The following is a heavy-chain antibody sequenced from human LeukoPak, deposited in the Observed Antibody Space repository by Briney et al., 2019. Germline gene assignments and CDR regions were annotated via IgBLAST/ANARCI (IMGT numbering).Heavy chain of an antibody. CDR2: INGSDGST. D-gene: IGHD2-2*01. CDR3: APLGYCSDTSCSDTDY. V-gene: IGHV3-23*01. J-gene: IGHJ4*02. CDR1: GFTFSSYA. Sequence: PGGSLRLSCAASGFTFSSYAMSWVRQAPGKGLEWVSTINGSDGSTYYADSLKGRFTISRDNSKNTLYLQMNSLRAEDTAVYYCAPLGYCSDTSCSDTDYWGQGTLVTVSS.